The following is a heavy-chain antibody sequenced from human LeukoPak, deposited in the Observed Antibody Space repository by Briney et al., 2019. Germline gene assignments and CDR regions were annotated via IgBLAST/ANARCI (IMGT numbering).Heavy chain of an antibody. D-gene: IGHD4-17*01. CDR1: GFTVSSSY. J-gene: IGHJ1*01. Sequence: GGSLRLSCEASGFTVSSSYMSWVRRAPGKGLEWVSVIYSGGSTYYADSVKGRFTISRDNSKNTLYLQMNSLRAEDTAVYYCARVDYGDYGQYFQHWGQGTLVTVSS. CDR3: ARVDYGDYGQYFQH. V-gene: IGHV3-53*01. CDR2: IYSGGST.